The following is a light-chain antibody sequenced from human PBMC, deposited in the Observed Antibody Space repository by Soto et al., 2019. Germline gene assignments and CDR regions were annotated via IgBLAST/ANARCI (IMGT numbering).Light chain of an antibody. J-gene: IGKJ4*01. CDR3: QQYYMAPLT. Sequence: DIVLTQAPDSLALSLGERATINCKSSQSILYSHNNKNYLAWYQQIPGQPPKLLLYWASTRASGVPDRFSGSASGIDFSLTISSLQAEDVAVYFCQQYYMAPLTFGGGTKVEIK. CDR1: QSILYSHNNKNY. CDR2: WAS. V-gene: IGKV4-1*01.